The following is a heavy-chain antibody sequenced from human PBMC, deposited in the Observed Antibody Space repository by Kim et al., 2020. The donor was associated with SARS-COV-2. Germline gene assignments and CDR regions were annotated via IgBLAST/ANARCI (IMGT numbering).Heavy chain of an antibody. Sequence: GGSLRLSCIASGFSFSNYWMAWVRQAPGKGPEWVANIKYDESERYYVDSVKGRFSISRDNGKGSLYLQMDSLRAEDTALYYCARDVGGNLENWGQGSRVTVPS. D-gene: IGHD2-15*01. J-gene: IGHJ4*02. V-gene: IGHV3-7*01. CDR2: IKYDESER. CDR3: ARDVGGNLEN. CDR1: GFSFSNYW.